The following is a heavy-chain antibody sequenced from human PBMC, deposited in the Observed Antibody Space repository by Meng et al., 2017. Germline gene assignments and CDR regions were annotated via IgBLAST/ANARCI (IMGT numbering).Heavy chain of an antibody. V-gene: IGHV1-2*02. D-gene: IGHD2-2*01. CDR3: ARDWDMVVVPAAMPDY. Sequence: ASVKVSCKASGYTFTGYYMHWVRPAPGQGLEWMGWINPNSGGTNYAQKFQGRVTMTRDTSISTAYMELSRMRSDDTAVYYCARDWDMVVVPAAMPDYWGQGTLVTVSS. CDR1: GYTFTGYY. CDR2: INPNSGGT. J-gene: IGHJ4*02.